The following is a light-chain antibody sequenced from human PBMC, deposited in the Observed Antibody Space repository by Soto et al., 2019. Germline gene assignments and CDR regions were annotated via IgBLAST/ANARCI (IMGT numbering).Light chain of an antibody. CDR2: EVT. J-gene: IGLJ1*01. CDR3: LSHAGTAYV. CDR1: SSDVGGYDY. V-gene: IGLV2-8*01. Sequence: QSALTQPPSASGSPGQSVTISCTGTSSDVGGYDYVSWYQQYPGKTPKLMIFEVTKRPSGVPDRFSGSKSGNTASLTVSGLQAEDEADYYCLSHAGTAYVFGTGTKVTVL.